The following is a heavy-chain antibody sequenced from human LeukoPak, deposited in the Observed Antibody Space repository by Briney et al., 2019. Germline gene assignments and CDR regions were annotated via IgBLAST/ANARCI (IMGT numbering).Heavy chain of an antibody. Sequence: PGGSLRLSCAASGFTVSSNYMSWVRQAPGKGLEWVSVIYSGGSTYYADSVKGRFTISRDKSKNTLYLQMNSLRAEDTAVYYCARDSPDYYGSGKTYYYYGMDVWGQGTTVTVSS. CDR3: ARDSPDYYGSGKTYYYYGMDV. CDR2: IYSGGST. CDR1: GFTVSSNY. D-gene: IGHD3-10*01. V-gene: IGHV3-66*01. J-gene: IGHJ6*02.